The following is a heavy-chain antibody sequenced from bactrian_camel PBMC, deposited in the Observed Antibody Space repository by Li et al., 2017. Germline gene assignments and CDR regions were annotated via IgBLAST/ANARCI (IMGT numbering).Heavy chain of an antibody. J-gene: IGHJ4*01. CDR3: CLHFRPDSMSECNY. CDR1: GFTFSTYY. V-gene: IGHV3-2*01. D-gene: IGHD2*01. Sequence: HVQLVESGGGLVQPGGSLTLSCAAAGFTFSTYYMSWVRQAAGKGPEWVSGIDGNGTNTYYTPSLKGRFTISRDNAKTTVNLHMNNMKTEDTALYYCCLHFRPDSMSECNYWGQGT. CDR2: IDGNGTNT.